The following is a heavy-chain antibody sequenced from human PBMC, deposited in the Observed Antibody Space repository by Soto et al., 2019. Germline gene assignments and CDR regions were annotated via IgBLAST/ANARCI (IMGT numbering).Heavy chain of an antibody. Sequence: SETLSLTCVVSGYSISSGFYWAWIRQPPGRGLEWIGSIYHTGNTYYNPSLKSRVTIPVDTSKNQFSLKLRSVPAADTAVYYCATAGVDSIPVFGVVAPYGMDVWGQGTTVTVSS. D-gene: IGHD3-3*01. CDR3: ATAGVDSIPVFGVVAPYGMDV. CDR1: GYSISSGFY. V-gene: IGHV4-38-2*01. CDR2: IYHTGNT. J-gene: IGHJ6*02.